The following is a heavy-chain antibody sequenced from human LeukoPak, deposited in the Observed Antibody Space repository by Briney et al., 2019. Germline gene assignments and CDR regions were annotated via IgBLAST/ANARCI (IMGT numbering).Heavy chain of an antibody. Sequence: SETLSLTCTVSGGSISSGGYYWSWIRQHPGKGLEWIGYIYYSGSTYYNPSLKSRVTISVDTSKNQFSLKLSSVTAADTAAYYCARAPLRWYYFDYWGQGTLVTVSS. D-gene: IGHD2-15*01. CDR2: IYYSGST. CDR1: GGSISSGGYY. CDR3: ARAPLRWYYFDY. J-gene: IGHJ4*02. V-gene: IGHV4-31*03.